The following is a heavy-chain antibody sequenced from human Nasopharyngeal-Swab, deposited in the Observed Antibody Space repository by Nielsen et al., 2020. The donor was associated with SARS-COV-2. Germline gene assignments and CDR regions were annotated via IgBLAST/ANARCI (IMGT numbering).Heavy chain of an antibody. CDR2: ISSSSGTV. D-gene: IGHD2/OR15-2a*01. CDR3: AKDLRGPYFF. CDR1: GFSFATSS. V-gene: IGHV3-48*01. J-gene: IGHJ4*02. Sequence: GESLKISCAASGFSFATSSMNWVRQAPGKGPEWLSYISSSSGTVYYANSVKGRFTISRDNSKNTLSLQMNSLRAEDTAVYYCAKDLRGPYFFWGQGTLVTVSS.